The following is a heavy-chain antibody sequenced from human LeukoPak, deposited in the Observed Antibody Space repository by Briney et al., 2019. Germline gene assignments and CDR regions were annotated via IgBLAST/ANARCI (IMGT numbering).Heavy chain of an antibody. CDR3: ARFTSSGWYSNWFDP. CDR1: GGSISSGSYY. CDR2: IYTSGST. Sequence: SETLSLTCTVSGGSISSGSYYWSWIRQPAGKGLEWIGRIYTSGSTNYNPSLKSRVTISVDTSKNQFSLKLSSVTAADTAVYYCARFTSSGWYSNWFDPWGQGTLVTVSS. D-gene: IGHD6-19*01. J-gene: IGHJ5*02. V-gene: IGHV4-61*02.